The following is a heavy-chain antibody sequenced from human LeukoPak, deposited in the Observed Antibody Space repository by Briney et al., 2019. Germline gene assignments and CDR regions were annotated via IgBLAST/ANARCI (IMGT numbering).Heavy chain of an antibody. V-gene: IGHV3-30*19. J-gene: IGHJ4*02. CDR1: GFTFSTYG. CDR3: VRDFTGGSSAFDY. D-gene: IGHD2-15*01. Sequence: GGSLRLSCVGSGFTFSTYGIHWVRQAPGKGLEWVAIISYDGSGKHYADSVKGRFAISRDNSKNTLYLQMNSLRPEDTAVYYCVRDFTGGSSAFDYWGQGTLVTVS. CDR2: ISYDGSGK.